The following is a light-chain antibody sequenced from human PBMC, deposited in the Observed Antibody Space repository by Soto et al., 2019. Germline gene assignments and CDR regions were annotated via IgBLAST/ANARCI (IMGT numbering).Light chain of an antibody. J-gene: IGKJ2*01. CDR3: HQRVIWLTT. V-gene: IGKV3-11*01. CDR2: DAS. CDR1: QSVSDY. Sequence: VLKKSAAGLSLDTGERATLSCRAGQSVSDYLAWYQQKPGQPPRLLFFDASNRVTGVPARFSAGGSGTDFTLIISNLEPEDFAVYYCHQRVIWLTTFG.